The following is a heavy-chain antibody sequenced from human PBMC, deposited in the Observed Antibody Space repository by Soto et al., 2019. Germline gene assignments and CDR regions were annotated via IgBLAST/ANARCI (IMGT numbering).Heavy chain of an antibody. Sequence: SETLSLTCTVSGGSISSSSYYWGWIRQPPGKGLEWIGTIYNSGTTYYNPSLKSRVTISVDTSKNQFSLKLSSVTAADTAVYYCARHVYDFWSGYYYWGQGALVTVSS. CDR2: IYNSGTT. V-gene: IGHV4-39*01. CDR3: ARHVYDFWSGYYY. J-gene: IGHJ4*02. CDR1: GGSISSSSYY. D-gene: IGHD3-3*01.